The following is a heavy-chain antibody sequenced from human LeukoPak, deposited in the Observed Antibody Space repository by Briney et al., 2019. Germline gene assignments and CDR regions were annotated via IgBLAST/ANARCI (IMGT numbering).Heavy chain of an antibody. CDR1: GFTFSDYW. V-gene: IGHV3-74*01. J-gene: IGHJ4*02. Sequence: PGGSLRLSCAASGFTFSDYWMHWVRQAPGKGLVWVSRIKSDGSSTSYVDSVKGRFTISRDNAKNTLYLQMNSLGAEDTAVYYCARALGSSSDYWGQGTLVTVSS. CDR3: ARALGSSSDY. CDR2: IKSDGSST. D-gene: IGHD1-26*01.